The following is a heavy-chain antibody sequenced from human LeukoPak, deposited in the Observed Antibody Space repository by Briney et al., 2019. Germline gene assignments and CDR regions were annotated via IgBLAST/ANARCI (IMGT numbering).Heavy chain of an antibody. CDR3: ARRAGDHYYFDY. CDR2: INPSSGST. D-gene: IGHD7-27*01. J-gene: IGHJ4*02. V-gene: IGHV1-46*01. CDR1: GYIFTSYY. Sequence: ASVKVSCKAPGYIFTSYYMHWVRQAPGQGLEWMGIINPSSGSTSYAQKFQDRVKMTRDTSRSTVYMELSSLRSEDTAVYYCARRAGDHYYFDYWGLGTLVTVSS.